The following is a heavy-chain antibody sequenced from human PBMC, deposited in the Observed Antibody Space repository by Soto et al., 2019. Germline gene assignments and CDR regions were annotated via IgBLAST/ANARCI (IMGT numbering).Heavy chain of an antibody. CDR2: IIPKLGSA. J-gene: IGHJ1*01. Sequence: SVKVSCKASGGGNLRDYRTTWVRRAPGQGLEWMGGIIPKLGSANYAQNFQGRVTVTADESTNTVYMELRSLRSDDTAVYYCARGGDGHHFLPAYWGQGTPVTVYS. V-gene: IGHV1-69*13. D-gene: IGHD2-21*01. CDR3: ARGGDGHHFLPAY. CDR1: GGGNLRDYR.